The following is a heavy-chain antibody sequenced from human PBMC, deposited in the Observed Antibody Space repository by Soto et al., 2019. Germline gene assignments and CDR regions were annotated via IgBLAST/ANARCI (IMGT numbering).Heavy chain of an antibody. J-gene: IGHJ6*02. V-gene: IGHV1-2*04. CDR2: INPKSAGT. Sequence: ASVKVSCKASGYTFTSYGISWVRQAPGQRLEWMGWINPKSAGTNYAQKFQGWVTMTRDTSISTAYLELSGLQSDDTAVYYCAREEITTKGAPSFALDVWGHGTTVTVSS. D-gene: IGHD2-2*01. CDR3: AREEITTKGAPSFALDV. CDR1: GYTFTSYG.